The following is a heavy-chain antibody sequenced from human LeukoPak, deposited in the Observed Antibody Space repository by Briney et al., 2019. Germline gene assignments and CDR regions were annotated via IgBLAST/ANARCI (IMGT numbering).Heavy chain of an antibody. CDR1: GYTFTSYA. CDR2: INTNTGNP. Sequence: ASVKVSCKTSGYTFTSYAMNWVRQAPGQGLEWMGWINTNTGNPTYAQGFTGRFVFSLDTSVSTAYLQISSLQAEDTAIYYCARTYKTGLINDYYDYYMDVWGKGTTVTVSS. V-gene: IGHV7-4-1*02. CDR3: ARTYKTGLINDYYDYYMDV. D-gene: IGHD3-10*01. J-gene: IGHJ6*03.